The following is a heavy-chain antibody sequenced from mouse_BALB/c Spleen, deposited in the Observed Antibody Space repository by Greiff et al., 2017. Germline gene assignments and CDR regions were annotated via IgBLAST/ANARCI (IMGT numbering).Heavy chain of an antibody. D-gene: IGHD2-3*01. Sequence: QVQLKESGPELVKPGASVKISCKASGYAFSSSWMNWVKQRPGQGLEWIGRIYPGDGDTNYNGKFKGKATLTADKSSSTAYMQLSSLTSVDSAVYFCARDGSYFDYWGQGTTLTVSS. CDR2: IYPGDGDT. CDR1: GYAFSSSW. J-gene: IGHJ2*01. CDR3: ARDGSYFDY. V-gene: IGHV1-82*01.